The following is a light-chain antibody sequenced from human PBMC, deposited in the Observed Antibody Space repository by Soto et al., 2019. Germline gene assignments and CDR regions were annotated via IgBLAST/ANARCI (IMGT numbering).Light chain of an antibody. CDR3: QQYGSSPRIT. V-gene: IGKV3-20*01. Sequence: ESVLTQSPGTLSISQGERATLSCRASQSVSSSYLAWYQQKPGQAPRLLIYGASSRATGIPDRFSGSGSGTDFTLTISRLEPEDFAVYYCQQYGSSPRITFGQGTRLEIK. J-gene: IGKJ5*01. CDR2: GAS. CDR1: QSVSSSY.